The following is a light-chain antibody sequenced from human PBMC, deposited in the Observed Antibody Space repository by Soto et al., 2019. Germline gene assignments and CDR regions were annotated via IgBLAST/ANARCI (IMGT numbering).Light chain of an antibody. CDR2: EVS. V-gene: IGLV2-18*02. J-gene: IGLJ1*01. Sequence: QSVLTQPPSVSGSPGQSVTISCTGTSSDVGNYNRVSWYQQPPGTAPKVIIYEVSNRPSGVPDRFSGSKSGNTASQTISGLQAEDEADYYCSSYTSSSTYVFGTGTKVTVL. CDR3: SSYTSSSTYV. CDR1: SSDVGNYNR.